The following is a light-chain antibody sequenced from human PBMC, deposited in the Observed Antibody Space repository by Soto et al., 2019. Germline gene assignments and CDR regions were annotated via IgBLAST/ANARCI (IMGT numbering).Light chain of an antibody. Sequence: QAVVTQPASVSGSPGQSITISCTGTSSDVGSYNLVAWYQQHPGKAPKLMIYEGSKRPSGVSNRFSGSKSGNTASLTISGLQADDEADYYCCSYAGSSTWVFGGGTKLTVL. CDR3: CSYAGSSTWV. CDR1: SSDVGSYNL. J-gene: IGLJ3*02. CDR2: EGS. V-gene: IGLV2-23*01.